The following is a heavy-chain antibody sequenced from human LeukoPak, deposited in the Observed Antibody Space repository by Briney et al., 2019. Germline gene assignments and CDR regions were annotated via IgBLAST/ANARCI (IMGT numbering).Heavy chain of an antibody. J-gene: IGHJ4*02. CDR2: INHSGST. CDR1: GGSFSGYY. CDR3: ARVGRGGITMVRGVIGHLDYFDY. D-gene: IGHD3-10*01. Sequence: SETLSLACAVYGGSFSGYYWSWIRQPPGKGLEWIGEINHSGSTNYNPSLKSRVTISVNTSKNQFSLKLSSVTAADTAVYYCARVGRGGITMVRGVIGHLDYFDYWGQGTLVTVSS. V-gene: IGHV4-34*01.